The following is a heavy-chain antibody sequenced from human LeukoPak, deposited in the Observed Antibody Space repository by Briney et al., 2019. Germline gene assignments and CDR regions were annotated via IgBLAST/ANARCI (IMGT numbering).Heavy chain of an antibody. Sequence: PGRSLKLSCAASGFTFSGSGMHWVRQASGKGLEWVGRIRSKANSYATAYAASVKGRFTISRDDSKNTAYLQMNSLKTEDTAVYYCTRDHYYMDVWGKGTTVTVSS. CDR1: GFTFSGSG. CDR2: IRSKANSYAT. CDR3: TRDHYYMDV. V-gene: IGHV3-73*01. J-gene: IGHJ6*03.